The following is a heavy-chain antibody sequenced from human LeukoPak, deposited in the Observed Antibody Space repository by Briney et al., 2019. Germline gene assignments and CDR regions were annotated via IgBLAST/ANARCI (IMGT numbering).Heavy chain of an antibody. J-gene: IGHJ3*02. D-gene: IGHD6-19*01. Sequence: SETLSLTCTVSGGSISSYYWSWIRQPPGKGLEWIGYIYYSGSTNYNPSLKSRVTISVDTSKNQFSLKLSSVTAADTAVYYCASTVAGHDAFDIWGQGTMVTVSS. V-gene: IGHV4-59*08. CDR3: ASTVAGHDAFDI. CDR1: GGSISSYY. CDR2: IYYSGST.